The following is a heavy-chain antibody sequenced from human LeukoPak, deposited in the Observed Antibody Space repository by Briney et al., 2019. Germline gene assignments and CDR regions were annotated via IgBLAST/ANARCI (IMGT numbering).Heavy chain of an antibody. J-gene: IGHJ3*02. Sequence: GGSLRLSCAASGFTFSSYSMNWVRRAPGKGLEWVSSISSSSSYIYYADSVKGRFTISRDNAKNSLYLQMNSLRAEDTAVYYCARGTTADDAFDIWGQGTMVTVSS. CDR2: ISSSSSYI. CDR1: GFTFSSYS. CDR3: ARGTTADDAFDI. V-gene: IGHV3-21*01. D-gene: IGHD4-17*01.